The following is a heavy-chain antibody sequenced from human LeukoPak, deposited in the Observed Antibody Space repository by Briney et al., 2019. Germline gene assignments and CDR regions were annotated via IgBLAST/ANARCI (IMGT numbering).Heavy chain of an antibody. CDR3: ARVGHFWSGYYRTQSRRYYFDY. V-gene: IGHV3-30*02. Sequence: PGGSLRLSCAASGFTFSSYDMHWVRQAPGKGLEWVAFIRYDGTNKFYADSVKGRFIISRDNSKNTLYLQMNSLRAEDTAVYYCARVGHFWSGYYRTQSRRYYFDYWGQGTLVTVSS. J-gene: IGHJ4*02. D-gene: IGHD3-3*02. CDR1: GFTFSSYD. CDR2: IRYDGTNK.